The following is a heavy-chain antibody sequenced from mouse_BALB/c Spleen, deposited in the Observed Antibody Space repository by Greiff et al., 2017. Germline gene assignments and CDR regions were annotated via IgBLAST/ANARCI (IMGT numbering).Heavy chain of an antibody. CDR3: ARGDGMDY. J-gene: IGHJ4*01. CDR1: GFTFSSFG. CDR2: ISSGSSTI. Sequence: EVKLVESGGGLVQPGGSRKLSCAASGFTFSSFGMHWVRQAPEKGLEWVAYISSGSSTIYYADTVKGRFTISRDNPKNTLFLQMTSLRSEDTAMYYCARGDGMDYWGQGTSVTVSS. V-gene: IGHV5-17*02.